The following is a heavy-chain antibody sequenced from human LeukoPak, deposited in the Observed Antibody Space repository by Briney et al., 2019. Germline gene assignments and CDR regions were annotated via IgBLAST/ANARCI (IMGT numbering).Heavy chain of an antibody. D-gene: IGHD3-22*01. CDR3: AREGSYYDSSGFPLAY. Sequence: GGSLRLSCAASGFTFSSYWMSWVRQAPGKGLEWVANIKQDGSEKYYVDSVKGRFTISRDNAKNSLYLQMNSLRAEDTAVYYCAREGSYYDSSGFPLAYWGQGTLVTVSS. CDR2: IKQDGSEK. V-gene: IGHV3-7*01. J-gene: IGHJ4*02. CDR1: GFTFSSYW.